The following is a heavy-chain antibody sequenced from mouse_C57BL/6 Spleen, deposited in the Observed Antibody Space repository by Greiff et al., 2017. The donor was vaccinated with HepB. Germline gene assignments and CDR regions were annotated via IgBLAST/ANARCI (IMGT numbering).Heavy chain of an antibody. D-gene: IGHD2-5*01. J-gene: IGHJ1*03. CDR1: GYAFSSSW. Sequence: VKVVESGPELVKPGASVKISCKASGYAFSSSWMNWVKQRPGKGLEWIGRIYPGDGDTNYNGKFKGKATLTADKSSSTAYMQLSSLTSEDSAVYFCAREGFSNYGYFDVWGTGTTVTVSS. CDR2: IYPGDGDT. V-gene: IGHV1-82*01. CDR3: AREGFSNYGYFDV.